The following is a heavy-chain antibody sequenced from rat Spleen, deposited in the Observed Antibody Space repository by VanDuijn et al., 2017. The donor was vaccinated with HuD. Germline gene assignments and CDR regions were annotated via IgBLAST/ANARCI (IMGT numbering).Heavy chain of an antibody. CDR1: GFTFSDYN. CDR2: ITNASGGT. CDR3: TRGTYLRH. D-gene: IGHD4-6*01. V-gene: IGHV5-20*01. J-gene: IGHJ2*01. Sequence: EVQLVESGGGLVQPGRSLKLSCAASGFTFSDYNMAWIRQAPGKGLEWVASITNASGGTHYPDSVKGRFTISRDIAKSTLYLQMNNLRSEETATYLWTRGTYLRHWGQGVMVTVS.